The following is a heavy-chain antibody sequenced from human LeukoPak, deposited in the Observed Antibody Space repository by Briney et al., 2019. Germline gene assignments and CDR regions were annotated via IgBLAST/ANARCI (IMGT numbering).Heavy chain of an antibody. CDR2: IYYSGST. CDR1: GGSISSGDYY. CDR3: ARDPSYYYDSSGYYWGPSAFDI. V-gene: IGHV4-30-4*01. Sequence: SQTLSLTCTVSGGSISSGDYYWRWIRQPPGKGLEWIGYIYYSGSTYYNPSLKSRVTISVDTSKNQFSLKLSSVTAADTAVYYCARDPSYYYDSSGYYWGPSAFDIWGQGTMVTVSS. J-gene: IGHJ3*02. D-gene: IGHD3-22*01.